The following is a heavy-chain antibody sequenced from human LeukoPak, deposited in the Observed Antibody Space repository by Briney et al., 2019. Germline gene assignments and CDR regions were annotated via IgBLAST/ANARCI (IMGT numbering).Heavy chain of an antibody. CDR3: TKAPIVSCSGAFCYPFDS. D-gene: IGHD2-15*01. Sequence: GGSLRLSCAASGFYFANYAMSWVRQAPGKGLEWVSATVGGGSPNTYHADSVKGRFTISRDNSKNTLFLQMNSLGAEDTAIYYCTKAPIVSCSGAFCYPFDSWGQGTLVTVSS. CDR2: TVGGGSPNT. V-gene: IGHV3-23*01. CDR1: GFYFANYA. J-gene: IGHJ4*02.